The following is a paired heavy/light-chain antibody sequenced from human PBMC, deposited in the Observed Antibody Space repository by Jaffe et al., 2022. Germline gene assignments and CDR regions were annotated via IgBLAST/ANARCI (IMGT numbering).Heavy chain of an antibody. CDR2: INPNSGGT. CDR1: GYTFTGYY. J-gene: IGHJ4*02. Sequence: QVQLVQSGAEVKKPGASVKVSCKASGYTFTGYYMHWVRQAPGQGLEWMGRINPNSGGTNYAQKFQGRVTMTRDTSISTAYMELSRLRSDDTAVYYCASTGYCSGGSCYSGPNDFDYWGQGTLVTVSS. CDR3: ASTGYCSGGSCYSGPNDFDY. V-gene: IGHV1-2*06. D-gene: IGHD2-15*01.
Light chain of an antibody. CDR3: QQSYSTPPF. CDR2: AAS. V-gene: IGKV1-39*01. J-gene: IGKJ2*01. CDR1: QSISSY. Sequence: DIQMTQSPSSLSASVGDRVTITCRASQSISSYLNWYQQKPGKAPKLLIYAASSLQSGVPSRFSGSGSGTDFTLTISSLQPEDFATYYCQQSYSTPPFFGQGTKLEIK.